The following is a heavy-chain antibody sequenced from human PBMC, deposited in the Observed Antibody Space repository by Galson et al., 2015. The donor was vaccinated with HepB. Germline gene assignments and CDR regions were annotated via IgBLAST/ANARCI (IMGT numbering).Heavy chain of an antibody. V-gene: IGHV2-5*01. CDR3: ARSRKLGMNFDY. CDR2: IYWNDDK. CDR1: GFSLSTSGVA. Sequence: PALVRPTQTLTLTCTFSGFSLSTSGVAVGWIRQPPGKALEWLALIYWNDDKRYSPSLKSRVTITKDTSKNQVVPTLTNMDPMDTGTYYCARSRKLGMNFDYWGQGTLVTVSS. J-gene: IGHJ4*02. D-gene: IGHD7-27*01.